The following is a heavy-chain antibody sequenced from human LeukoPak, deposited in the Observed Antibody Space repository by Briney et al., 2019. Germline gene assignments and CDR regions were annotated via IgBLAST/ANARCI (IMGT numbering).Heavy chain of an antibody. J-gene: IGHJ4*02. V-gene: IGHV3-30*04. CDR3: ARKWELLTPPDY. CDR1: GFTFSSYA. CDR2: ISYDGSNK. Sequence: GGSLRLSCAASGFTFSSYAMHWVRQAPGKGLEWVAVISYDGSNKYYADSVKGRFTISRDNSKNTLYLQMNSLRAEDTAVYYRARKWELLTPPDYWGQGTLVTVSS. D-gene: IGHD1-26*01.